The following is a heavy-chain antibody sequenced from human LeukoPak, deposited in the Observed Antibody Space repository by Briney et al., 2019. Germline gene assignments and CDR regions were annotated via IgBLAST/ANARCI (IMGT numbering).Heavy chain of an antibody. V-gene: IGHV3-33*01. J-gene: IGHJ4*02. CDR1: GFTFSNYA. CDR3: AREPYGSGLYFDY. D-gene: IGHD3-10*01. Sequence: GGSLRLSCAAAGFTFSNYAMHWVRQALGKGLEWVAIVWYDGGNKYYADSMKGRFTISRDNSKNTLYLQMNSLRPEDTAVYYCAREPYGSGLYFDYWGQGTLVTVSS. CDR2: VWYDGGNK.